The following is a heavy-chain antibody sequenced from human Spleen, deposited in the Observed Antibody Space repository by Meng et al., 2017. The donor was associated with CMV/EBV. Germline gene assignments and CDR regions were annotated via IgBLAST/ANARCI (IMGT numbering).Heavy chain of an antibody. CDR2: MYYTGST. CDR1: GGSITSYY. CDR3: ARMTAALRYGMDV. J-gene: IGHJ6*02. Sequence: SETLSLTCSVSGGSITSYYWNWIRQPPGKGLEWIGYMYYTGSTDYNPSLKSRVTISVDTSKNQFSLKLSSVTAADTAVYYCARMTAALRYGMDVWGPGTTVTVSS. V-gene: IGHV4-59*01. D-gene: IGHD2-2*01.